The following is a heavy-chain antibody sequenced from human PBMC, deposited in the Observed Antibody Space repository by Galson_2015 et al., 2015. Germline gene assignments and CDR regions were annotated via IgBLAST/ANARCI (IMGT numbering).Heavy chain of an antibody. J-gene: IGHJ4*02. Sequence: QSGAEVKKAGESLRISCQGSGYSFSTYWITWVRHMPGKGLEWMGRIDPSDSYTIYNPSFQGHVTMSVDKSITTAYLQWTSLKASDTTMYCCAILQDYSDGSGYSFDLWGRGTLVTVSS. CDR1: GYSFSTYW. CDR3: AILQDYSDGSGYSFDL. V-gene: IGHV5-10-1*01. D-gene: IGHD3-22*01. CDR2: IDPSDSYT.